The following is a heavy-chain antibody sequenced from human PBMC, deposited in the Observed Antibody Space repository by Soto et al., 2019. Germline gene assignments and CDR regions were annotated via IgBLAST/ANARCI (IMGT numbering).Heavy chain of an antibody. CDR1: GGSFIGYY. Sequence: SETLSLTCAVYGGSFIGYYWSWIRQPPGKGLEWIGEINHIGSTNYNPSLKGRVTISVDTSKNQFSLKLSSVTAADTAVYYCARGFYGSGSYPFWGQGTLVTVSS. CDR2: INHIGST. V-gene: IGHV4-34*01. D-gene: IGHD3-10*01. J-gene: IGHJ4*02. CDR3: ARGFYGSGSYPF.